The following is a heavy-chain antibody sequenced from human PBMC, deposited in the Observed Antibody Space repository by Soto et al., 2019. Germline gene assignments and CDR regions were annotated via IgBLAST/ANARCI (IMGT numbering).Heavy chain of an antibody. V-gene: IGHV3-23*01. CDR2: ISRYGDFT. D-gene: IGHD3-22*01. J-gene: IGHJ4*02. Sequence: EVQLLESGGDLIQPGGSLRLSCAASGFTFNIYAMTWVRQAPGKGLEWVSAISRYGDFTYHADSVEGRFTISRDNSKNTLYLQMNSLSAEDTAVYYCAKDRYLDHDSRGYLFDNWGQGTLVTVSS. CDR3: AKDRYLDHDSRGYLFDN. CDR1: GFTFNIYA.